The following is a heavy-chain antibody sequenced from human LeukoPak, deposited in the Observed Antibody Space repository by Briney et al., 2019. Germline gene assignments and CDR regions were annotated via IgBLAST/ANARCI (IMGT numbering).Heavy chain of an antibody. CDR2: INHSGST. CDR1: GGSFSGYY. CDR3: ARKSPPDYSGMDV. V-gene: IGHV4-34*01. J-gene: IGHJ6*02. Sequence: SSETLSLTCAVYGGSFSGYYWSWIRQPPGKGLEWIGEINHSGSTNYNPSLKSRVTISVDTSKNQFSLKLSSVTAADTAVYYRARKSPPDYSGMDVWGQGTTVTVSS.